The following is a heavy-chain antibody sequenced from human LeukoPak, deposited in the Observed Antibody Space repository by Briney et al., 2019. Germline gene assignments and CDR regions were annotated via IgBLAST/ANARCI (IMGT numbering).Heavy chain of an antibody. Sequence: SGTLSLTCAVSGGSISSSNWWSWVRQPPGKGLEWIGEIYHSGSTNYNPSLKSRVTISVDTSKNQFSLKLSSVTAADTAVYYCARGVVVAAIYYYYMDVWGKGTTVTISS. CDR1: GGSISSSNW. V-gene: IGHV4-4*02. CDR3: ARGVVVAAIYYYYMDV. D-gene: IGHD2-15*01. CDR2: IYHSGST. J-gene: IGHJ6*03.